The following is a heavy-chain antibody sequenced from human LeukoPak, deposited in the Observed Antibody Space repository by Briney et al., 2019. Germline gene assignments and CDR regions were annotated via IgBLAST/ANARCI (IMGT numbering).Heavy chain of an antibody. Sequence: ASVKVPCKASGYTFTAYYIHWVRQAPGQGLEWMGRINPNSGGTNYAQKFQGRVTMTRDTSISTAYMELSRLKSDDTAVYYCASVTYYDSSGYYLGDYWGQGTLVTASS. D-gene: IGHD3-22*01. CDR2: INPNSGGT. CDR1: GYTFTAYY. J-gene: IGHJ4*02. CDR3: ASVTYYDSSGYYLGDY. V-gene: IGHV1-2*06.